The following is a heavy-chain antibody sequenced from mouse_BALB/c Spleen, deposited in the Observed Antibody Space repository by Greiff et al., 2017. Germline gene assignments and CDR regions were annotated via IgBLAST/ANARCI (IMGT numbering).Heavy chain of an antibody. Sequence: EVKLLESGPGLVKPSQSLSLTCTVTGYSITSDYAWNWIRQFPGNKLEWMGYISYSGSTSYNPSLKSRISITRDTSKNQFFLQLNSVTTEDTATYYCARDGNYLPWFAYWGQGTLVTVSA. CDR1: GYSITSDYA. CDR2: ISYSGST. D-gene: IGHD2-1*01. CDR3: ARDGNYLPWFAY. J-gene: IGHJ3*01. V-gene: IGHV3-2*02.